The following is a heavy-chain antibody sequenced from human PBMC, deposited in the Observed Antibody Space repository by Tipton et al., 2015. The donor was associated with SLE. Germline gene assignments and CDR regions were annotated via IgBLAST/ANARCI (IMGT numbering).Heavy chain of an antibody. Sequence: SLRLSCAASGFTFSSYAMHWVRQAPGKGLEWVAVISYDGSNKYYADSVKGRFTISRDNSKNTLYLQMNSLRAEDTAVYYCAKIGAAATRDYMDVWGKGTTVTVSS. J-gene: IGHJ6*03. D-gene: IGHD6-13*01. CDR3: AKIGAAATRDYMDV. CDR2: ISYDGSNK. V-gene: IGHV3-30-3*02. CDR1: GFTFSSYA.